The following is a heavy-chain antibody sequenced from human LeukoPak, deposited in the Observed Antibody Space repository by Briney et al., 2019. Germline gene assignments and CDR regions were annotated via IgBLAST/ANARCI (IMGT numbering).Heavy chain of an antibody. CDR2: IYYSGST. CDR1: GPSISSYY. J-gene: IGHJ5*02. Sequence: SETLSLTCTVAGPSISSYYWSWVRQPPGKGLEWLGYIYYSGSTNYNPSLKSRVTISVDTSKNQFSLKLSSVTAADTAVYYCAAFDWLTNWFDPWGQGTLVTVSS. V-gene: IGHV4-59*01. CDR3: AAFDWLTNWFDP. D-gene: IGHD3-9*01.